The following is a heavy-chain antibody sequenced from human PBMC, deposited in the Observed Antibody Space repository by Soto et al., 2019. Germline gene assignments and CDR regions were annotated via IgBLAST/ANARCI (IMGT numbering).Heavy chain of an antibody. V-gene: IGHV1-69*01. CDR2: IIPVFGTP. Sequence: QVQLVQSGAEVKETGSSVKVSCKSSGYIFKNYAVTWLRQAPGQGLEWMGGIIPVFGTPDYSQKFRGRVTITADEYTSTVYMELRILTSEDTSVYYCARHLYDYVWGSYRHWGQGTLVTVSS. CDR3: ARHLYDYVWGSYRH. D-gene: IGHD3-16*02. J-gene: IGHJ4*02. CDR1: GYIFKNYA.